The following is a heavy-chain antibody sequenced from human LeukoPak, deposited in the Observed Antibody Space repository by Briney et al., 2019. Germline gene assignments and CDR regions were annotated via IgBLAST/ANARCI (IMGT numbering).Heavy chain of an antibody. Sequence: SVKVSCKASGFTFTSSAVQWVRQARGQRLEWIGWIVVGSGNTNYAQKFQERVTITRDMSTSTAYMELSSLRSEDTAVYYCAAGYYDSSGYQELYYYYYIDVWGKGTTVTVSS. CDR3: AAGYYDSSGYQELYYYYYIDV. D-gene: IGHD3-22*01. J-gene: IGHJ6*03. CDR2: IVVGSGNT. V-gene: IGHV1-58*01. CDR1: GFTFTSSA.